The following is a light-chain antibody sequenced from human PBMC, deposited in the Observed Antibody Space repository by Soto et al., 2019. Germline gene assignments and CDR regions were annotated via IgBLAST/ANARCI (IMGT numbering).Light chain of an antibody. CDR3: SSYTGTKNLL. V-gene: IGLV2-8*01. CDR2: EVS. CDR1: SSDIGGYDY. Sequence: QSVLTQPPSASGSPGQSVTISCTGTSSDIGGYDYVSWYQQHPSKVPKLLIYEVSKRPSGAPDRFSGSKSGKTASLTVSGLQAEDEADYYCSSYTGTKNLLFGGGTKVTVL. J-gene: IGLJ2*01.